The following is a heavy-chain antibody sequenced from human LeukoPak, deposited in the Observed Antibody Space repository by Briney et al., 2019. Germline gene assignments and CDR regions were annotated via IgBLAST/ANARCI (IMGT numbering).Heavy chain of an antibody. D-gene: IGHD1-26*01. CDR3: ARGGGSPYYYYGMDV. Sequence: GGSLRLSCAASGFTVSSNYMTWVRQAPGKGLTWVSVIYSGGSTYYADSVKGRFTISRDNSKNTLYLHMNSLRAEDTAVYYCARGGGSPYYYYGMDVWGQGTRSPSP. CDR2: IYSGGST. V-gene: IGHV3-53*01. J-gene: IGHJ6*02. CDR1: GFTVSSNY.